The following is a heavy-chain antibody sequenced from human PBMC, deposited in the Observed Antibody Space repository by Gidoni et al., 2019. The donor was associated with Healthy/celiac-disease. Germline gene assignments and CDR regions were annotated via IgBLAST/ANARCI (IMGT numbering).Heavy chain of an antibody. D-gene: IGHD2-21*02. V-gene: IGHV3-23*01. Sequence: EVQLLESGGGLVQPGGSLRLSCAASGFTFRSYAMSWVRQAPGKGLGWVSAISGSGGSTYYADSVKGRFTISRDNSKNTLYLQMNSLRAEDTAVYYCAKDRDHIVVVTPDYWGQGTLVTVSS. J-gene: IGHJ4*02. CDR1: GFTFRSYA. CDR2: ISGSGGST. CDR3: AKDRDHIVVVTPDY.